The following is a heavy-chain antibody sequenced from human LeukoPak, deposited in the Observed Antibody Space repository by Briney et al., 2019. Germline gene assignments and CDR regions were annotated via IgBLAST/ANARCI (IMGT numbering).Heavy chain of an antibody. CDR1: AFTFRNYG. J-gene: IGHJ4*02. CDR2: ISSSGSTI. D-gene: IGHD5-12*01. Sequence: GGSLRLSCAASAFTFRNYGMHWVRQAPGKGLEWVSYISSSGSTIYYADSVKGRFTISRDNAKNSLYLQMNSLRAEDTAVYYCARAGSGYEDGFDYWGQGTLVTVSS. CDR3: ARAGSGYEDGFDY. V-gene: IGHV3-48*04.